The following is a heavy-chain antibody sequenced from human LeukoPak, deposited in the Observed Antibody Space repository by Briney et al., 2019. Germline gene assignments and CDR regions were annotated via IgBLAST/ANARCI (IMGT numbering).Heavy chain of an antibody. J-gene: IGHJ4*02. CDR3: ATKRGLVVVPAEQGNFDY. Sequence: ASVKVSCKVSGYTLTELSMHWVRQAPGKGLEWMGGFDPEDGETIYAQKFQGRVTMTEDTSTDTAYMELSSLRSEDTAVYYCATKRGLVVVPAEQGNFDYWGQGTLVTVSS. V-gene: IGHV1-24*01. D-gene: IGHD2-2*01. CDR1: GYTLTELS. CDR2: FDPEDGET.